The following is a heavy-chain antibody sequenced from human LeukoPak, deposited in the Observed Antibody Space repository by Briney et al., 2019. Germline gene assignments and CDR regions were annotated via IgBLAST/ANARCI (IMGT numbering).Heavy chain of an antibody. CDR2: IYYSGST. J-gene: IGHJ4*02. CDR3: ARVARRGIAAAGTFDY. CDR1: GGSISSGGYY. D-gene: IGHD6-13*01. Sequence: SETLSLTCTVSGGSISSGGYYWGWIRQPPGKGLEWIGSIYYSGSTYYNPSLKSRVTISVDTSKNQFSLKLSSVTAADTAVYYCARVARRGIAAAGTFDYWGQGTLVTVSS. V-gene: IGHV4-39*01.